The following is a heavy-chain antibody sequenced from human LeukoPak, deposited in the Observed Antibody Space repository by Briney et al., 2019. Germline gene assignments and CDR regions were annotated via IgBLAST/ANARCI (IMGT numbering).Heavy chain of an antibody. V-gene: IGHV5-51*01. J-gene: IGHJ4*02. Sequence: GESLKISCKGSGYSFTSYWIGWVRQVPGKGLEWMGIFHPADSDTRYSPSFQGHVTMSVDNSITTAYLHWRSLKTSDTAMYYCARLPYSSGSFDYWGQGTLVTVSS. CDR1: GYSFTSYW. CDR2: FHPADSDT. D-gene: IGHD6-19*01. CDR3: ARLPYSSGSFDY.